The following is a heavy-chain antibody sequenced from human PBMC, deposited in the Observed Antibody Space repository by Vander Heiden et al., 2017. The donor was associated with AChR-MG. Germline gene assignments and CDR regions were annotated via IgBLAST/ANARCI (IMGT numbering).Heavy chain of an antibody. V-gene: IGHV3-30*02. J-gene: IGHJ4*02. CDR3: AKKRIAVAAPFDY. Sequence: QVQLVESGGGVVQPRGSLRLSCAASGSTFSSYGRHWVRQAPGKGLEWVAFIRYDGSNKYYADSVKGRFTISRDNSKNTLYLQMNSLRAEDTAVYYCAKKRIAVAAPFDYWGQGTLVTVSS. CDR2: IRYDGSNK. CDR1: GSTFSSYG. D-gene: IGHD6-19*01.